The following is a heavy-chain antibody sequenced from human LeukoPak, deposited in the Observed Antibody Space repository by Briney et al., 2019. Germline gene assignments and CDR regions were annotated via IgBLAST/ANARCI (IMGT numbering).Heavy chain of an antibody. CDR2: IDSSSGYI. D-gene: IGHD3-10*01. V-gene: IGHV3-21*01. CDR3: ARDSFVSGSSPSDF. J-gene: IGHJ4*02. Sequence: GGSLRLSCAASGFTFGTYAMGWDRQPPGKGLEWVSSIDSSSGYISYADSVKGRFTISRDHARNSLFLQMSSLRDDDTAVYYCARDSFVSGSSPSDFWGQGTLVTVSS. CDR1: GFTFGTYA.